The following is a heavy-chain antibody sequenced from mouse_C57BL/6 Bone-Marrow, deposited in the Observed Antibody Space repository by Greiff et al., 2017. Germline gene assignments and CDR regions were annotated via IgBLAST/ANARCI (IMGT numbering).Heavy chain of an antibody. CDR2: IHPNSGST. D-gene: IGHD2-4*01. CDR3: AEGLRRGSWFAY. Sequence: QVQLQQPGAELVKPGASVKLSCKASGYTFTSYWMHWVKQTPGQGLEWIGMIHPNSGSTNYNEQFYSKATLTVDKSSSTAYMQLSSLTSEDSAVYYCAEGLRRGSWFAYWGQGTLVTVSA. V-gene: IGHV1-64*01. J-gene: IGHJ3*01. CDR1: GYTFTSYW.